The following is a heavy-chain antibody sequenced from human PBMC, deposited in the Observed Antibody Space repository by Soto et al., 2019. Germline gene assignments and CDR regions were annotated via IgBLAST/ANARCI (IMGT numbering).Heavy chain of an antibody. D-gene: IGHD6-13*01. CDR3: ARLAYSSRGGQFFDY. CDR2: IYYSGDT. J-gene: IGHJ4*02. CDR1: GDSISSGGYH. V-gene: IGHV4-31*03. Sequence: QVQLQESGPGLVEPSQTLSLTCNVSGDSISSGGYHWSWIRQHPGKGLEWIVYIYYSGDTYYNPSLKSRLAISVHTSKKQFSLNLSSATAADTAVYYCARLAYSSRGGQFFDYWGQGVLVTVSS.